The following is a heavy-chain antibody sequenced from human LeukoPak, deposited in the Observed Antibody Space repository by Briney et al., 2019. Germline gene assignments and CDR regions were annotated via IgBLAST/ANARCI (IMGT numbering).Heavy chain of an antibody. CDR1: GGSFSGYY. CDR3: ARAQPHPITGTTGSAFDI. V-gene: IGHV4-34*01. J-gene: IGHJ3*02. D-gene: IGHD1-20*01. CDR2: IYHSGST. Sequence: KSSETLSLTCAVYGGSFSGYYWSWIRQPPGKGLEWIGEIYHSGSTNYNPSLKSRVTISVDKSKNQFSLKLSSVTAADTAVYYCARAQPHPITGTTGSAFDIWGQGTMVTVSS.